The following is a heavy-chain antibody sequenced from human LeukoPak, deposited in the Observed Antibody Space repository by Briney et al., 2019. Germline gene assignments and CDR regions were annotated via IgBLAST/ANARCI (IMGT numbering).Heavy chain of an antibody. CDR1: GYTFTSYA. V-gene: IGHV7-4-1*02. J-gene: IGHJ5*02. Sequence: ASVTVSCTASGYTFTSYAMNWVRQAPGQGLGWMGWINTNTGNPTYAQGFTGRFVFSLDTSVSTAYLQISSLKAEDTAVYYCARLQDWFDPWGQGTLVTVSS. CDR3: ARLQDWFDP. CDR2: INTNTGNP.